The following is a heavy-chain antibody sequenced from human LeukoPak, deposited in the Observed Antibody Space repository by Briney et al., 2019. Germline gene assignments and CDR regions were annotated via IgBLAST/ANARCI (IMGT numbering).Heavy chain of an antibody. J-gene: IGHJ4*02. V-gene: IGHV1-46*03. CDR3: TRHDLTGTGGNYFDY. Sequence: ASVKVSCKASGYTFTSYDINWVRQAPGQGLEWMGIINPSGGSTSYAQKFQGRVTMTRDMSTSTVYMELSSLRSEDTAVYYCTRHDLTGTGGNYFDYWGQGTLVTVSS. CDR1: GYTFTSYD. CDR2: INPSGGST. D-gene: IGHD1-7*01.